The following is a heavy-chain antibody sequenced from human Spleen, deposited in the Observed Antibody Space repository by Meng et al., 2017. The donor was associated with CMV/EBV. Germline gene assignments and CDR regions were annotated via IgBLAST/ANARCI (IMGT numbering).Heavy chain of an antibody. J-gene: IGHJ6*02. V-gene: IGHV1-69*06. CDR3: ARSRVLSSSPSRPPTYGMDV. D-gene: IGHD2-2*01. CDR2: IIHMIGRA. Sequence: SYVISWVRQAPGQGREWMGGIIHMIGRANYGQKFQARVTITADKSTSTAHMELSSLRYEDTAVYFCARSRVLSSSPSRPPTYGMDVWGQGTTVTVSS. CDR1: SYV.